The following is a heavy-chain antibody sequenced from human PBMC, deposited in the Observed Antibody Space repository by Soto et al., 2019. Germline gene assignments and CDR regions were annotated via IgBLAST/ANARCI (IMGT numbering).Heavy chain of an antibody. D-gene: IGHD3-3*01. Sequence: QLHLVQSGAVVKKPGASVTVSCSASGYPVTVYYMHWVRQAPGRGLEWMGGINPATGAAKYTQTFRGRVPLTRDTSTGTVFMELSGLASEDTAVFYCASGGGVGVAGSAAFDMWGQGTLVTVSS. CDR2: INPATGAA. V-gene: IGHV1-2*02. J-gene: IGHJ3*02. CDR3: ASGGGVGVAGSAAFDM. CDR1: GYPVTVYY.